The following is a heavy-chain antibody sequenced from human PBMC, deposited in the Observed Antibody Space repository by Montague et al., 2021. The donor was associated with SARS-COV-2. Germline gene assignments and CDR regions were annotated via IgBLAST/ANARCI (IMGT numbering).Heavy chain of an antibody. V-gene: IGHV4-4*02. D-gene: IGHD3-10*01. CDR3: ASRGAGWFGSNPERFDY. Sequence: SETLSLTCAVSGGSISSSNWWSWVRQHPGKGLEWIGEIYHSGSTNYNTSLKRRVTISVDKSKNQFPLKLSSVTAADTAVYYCASRGAGWFGSNPERFDYWGQGTLDTYTS. J-gene: IGHJ4*02. CDR2: IYHSGST. CDR1: GGSISSSNW.